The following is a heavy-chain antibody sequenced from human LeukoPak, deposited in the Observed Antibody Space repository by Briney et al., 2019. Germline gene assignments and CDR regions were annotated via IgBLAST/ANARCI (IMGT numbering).Heavy chain of an antibody. CDR1: GYSFTSYW. CDR2: IYPGDSDT. J-gene: IGHJ4*02. V-gene: IGHV5-51*01. CDR3: ARHGDRGYSSSWYIDY. Sequence: GESLKISCKGSGYSFTSYWIGWVRQMPGKGLEWMGIIYPGDSDTRYSPSFQGQVTISADKSISTAYLQWSSLKASDTAMHYCARHGDRGYSSSWYIDYWGQGTLVTVSS. D-gene: IGHD6-13*01.